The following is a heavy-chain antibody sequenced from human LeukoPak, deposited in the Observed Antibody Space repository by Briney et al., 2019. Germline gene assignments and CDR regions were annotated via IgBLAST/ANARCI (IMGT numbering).Heavy chain of an antibody. J-gene: IGHJ4*02. CDR1: GGSISDSSFY. Sequence: SETLSLTCTVSGGSISDSSFYWGWIRQSPGKGLEWIGSVHSSGNTNYAPSLNSRVTLSVDTCKNQFSLNLSSVTAADTAVYYCARCLATGGRVSFDYWGQGTRVTVSS. CDR3: ARCLATGGRVSFDY. D-gene: IGHD6-13*01. V-gene: IGHV4-39*01. CDR2: VHSSGNT.